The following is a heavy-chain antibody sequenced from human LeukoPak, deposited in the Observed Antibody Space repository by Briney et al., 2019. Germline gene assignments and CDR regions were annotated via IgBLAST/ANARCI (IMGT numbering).Heavy chain of an antibody. CDR2: IYYSGST. CDR1: GGSISSYY. D-gene: IGHD5-12*01. CDR3: ARYSGYASRGFGYYYYMDV. Sequence: SETLSLTCTVSGGSISSYYWSWIRQPPGKGLEWTGYIYYSGSTNYNPSLKSRVTISVDTSKNQFSLKLSSVTAADTAVYYCARYSGYASRGFGYYYYMDVWGKGTTVTVSS. V-gene: IGHV4-59*01. J-gene: IGHJ6*03.